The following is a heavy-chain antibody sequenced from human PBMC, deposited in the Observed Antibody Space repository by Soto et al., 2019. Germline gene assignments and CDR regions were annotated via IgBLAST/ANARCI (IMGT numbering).Heavy chain of an antibody. CDR3: AKDYYRGDIVLTPAPYGNDY. D-gene: IGHD2-2*01. V-gene: IGHV3-30*18. CDR1: EFTFKSYG. CDR2: MSYDGNKK. J-gene: IGHJ4*02. Sequence: QVQLVESGGGVVQAGRSLRLSCVASEFTFKSYGVHWVRQAPGKGLAWVAVMSYDGNKKHYADSVRGRFTISRDNSKNTLYLQMNSLRTEDTAVYYCAKDYYRGDIVLTPAPYGNDYWGQGTLVTVSS.